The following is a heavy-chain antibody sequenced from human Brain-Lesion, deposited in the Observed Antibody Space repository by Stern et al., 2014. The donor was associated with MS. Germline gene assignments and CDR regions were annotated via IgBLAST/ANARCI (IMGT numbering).Heavy chain of an antibody. CDR2: SDHSGSP. V-gene: IGHV4-4*02. J-gene: IGHJ4*02. CDR1: GGSISSSNW. Sequence: VQLVESGPGLVKPSGTLSLTCAVSGGSISSSNWWSWVRQSPGKGLEWIGESDHSGSPIYNPSLKSRVTVSVDKPKTRFSLTLGSVTAADTAVYFCARFPASRPHVFDSWGQGTLVTVSS. D-gene: IGHD6-13*01. CDR3: ARFPASRPHVFDS.